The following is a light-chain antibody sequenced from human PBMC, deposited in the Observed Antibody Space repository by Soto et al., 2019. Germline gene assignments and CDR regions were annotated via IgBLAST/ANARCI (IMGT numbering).Light chain of an antibody. J-gene: IGKJ1*01. V-gene: IGKV3-15*01. CDR1: QSVSSK. Sequence: EKCISQSSANLSVSPGERATLSCRASQSVSSKFAWYQQRPGQAPRLLIYGASTRATGIPARFSGSGSGTEFTLTISSLQSEDFAVYYCQQYNNWPRTFGQGTKVDIK. CDR3: QQYNNWPRT. CDR2: GAS.